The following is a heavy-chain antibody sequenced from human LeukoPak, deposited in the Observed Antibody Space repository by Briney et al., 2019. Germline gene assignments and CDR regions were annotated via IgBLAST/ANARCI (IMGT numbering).Heavy chain of an antibody. CDR3: ARNRETVGATKLDWFDP. CDR2: IYYSGST. D-gene: IGHD1-26*01. Sequence: PSETLSLTCTVSGGSISSSSYYWGWIRQPPGKGLEWIGSIYYSGSTYYNPSLKSRVTISVDTSKNQFSLKLSSVTAADTAVYYCARNRETVGATKLDWFDPWGQGTLVTVSS. V-gene: IGHV4-39*07. J-gene: IGHJ5*02. CDR1: GGSISSSSYY.